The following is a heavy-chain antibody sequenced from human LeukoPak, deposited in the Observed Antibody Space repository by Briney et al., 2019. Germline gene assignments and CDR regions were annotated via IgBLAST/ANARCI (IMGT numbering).Heavy chain of an antibody. Sequence: GGSLRLSCAASGLAVSSNYMSWVRQAPGKGLEWVSVIYPGGSTYYADSVRGRFTFSRDNSKNTLYLQMNSLRAEDTAAYYCARSNCNNCYLGVWYYFDHWGQGALVSVSS. CDR2: IYPGGST. D-gene: IGHD1/OR15-1a*01. V-gene: IGHV3-66*01. CDR1: GLAVSSNY. J-gene: IGHJ4*02. CDR3: ARSNCNNCYLGVWYYFDH.